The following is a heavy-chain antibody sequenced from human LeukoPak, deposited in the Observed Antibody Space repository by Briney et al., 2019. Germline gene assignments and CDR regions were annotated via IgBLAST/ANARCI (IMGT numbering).Heavy chain of an antibody. V-gene: IGHV3-13*01. CDR1: GFTFSSYD. CDR2: IGTAGDT. D-gene: IGHD3-22*01. J-gene: IGHJ2*01. CDR3: ARGWHYYDSSGYYRYFDL. Sequence: QSGGSLRLSCAASGFTFSSYDMHWVRQATGKGLEWVSAIGTAGDTYYPGSVKGRFTISREDAKNSLYLQMNSLRAGDTAVYYCARGWHYYDSSGYYRYFDLWGRGTLVTVSS.